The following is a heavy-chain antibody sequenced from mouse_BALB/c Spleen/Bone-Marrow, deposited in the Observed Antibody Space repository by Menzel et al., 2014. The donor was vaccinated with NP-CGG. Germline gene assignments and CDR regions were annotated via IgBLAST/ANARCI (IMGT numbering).Heavy chain of an antibody. J-gene: IGHJ3*01. CDR2: INPDSSTI. D-gene: IGHD2-4*01. V-gene: IGHV4-1*02. CDR1: GFDFSRYW. CDR3: ARPPIYYDYAWFAY. Sequence: VQLKESGGGLVQPGGSLKLSCAASGFDFSRYWMSWVRQAPGKGLEWIGEINPDSSTINYTPSLKDKFIISRDNAKNXLYLQMSKVRSEDTALYYCARPPIYYDYAWFAYWGQGTLVTVSA.